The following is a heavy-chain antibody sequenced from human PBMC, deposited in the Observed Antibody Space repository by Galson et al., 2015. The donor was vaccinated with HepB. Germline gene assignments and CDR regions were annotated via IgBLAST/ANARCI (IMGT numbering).Heavy chain of an antibody. CDR2: IIPMFGPA. CDR1: GDTFSNYA. D-gene: IGHD4-11*01. CDR3: ARGRLDYSKFVGLYYHYGMDI. Sequence: SVKVSCKASGDTFSNYAISWVRQAPGQGLEWMGGIIPMFGPANHAQNFQGRLKITADESTNTGYMELSGLRSEDTAVYYCARGRLDYSKFVGLYYHYGMDIWGQGTTVTVSS. J-gene: IGHJ6*02. V-gene: IGHV1-69*13.